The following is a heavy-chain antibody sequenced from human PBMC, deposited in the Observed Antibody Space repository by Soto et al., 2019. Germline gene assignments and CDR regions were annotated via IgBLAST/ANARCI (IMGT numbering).Heavy chain of an antibody. CDR1: GGSISSYY. CDR3: ARDQRRGYDSARAFAI. Sequence: SETLSLTCTVSGGSISSYYWSWIRQPPGKGLEWIGYIYYSGSTNYNPSLKSRVTISVDTSKNQFSLKLSSVTAADTAVYYCARDQRRGYDSARAFAIWGQGTMVTVSS. D-gene: IGHD5-12*01. V-gene: IGHV4-59*01. J-gene: IGHJ3*02. CDR2: IYYSGST.